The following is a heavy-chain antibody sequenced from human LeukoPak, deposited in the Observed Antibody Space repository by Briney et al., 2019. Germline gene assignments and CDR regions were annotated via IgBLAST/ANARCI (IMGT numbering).Heavy chain of an antibody. CDR1: GGSISSGSYY. D-gene: IGHD1/OR15-1a*01. V-gene: IGHV4-61*02. J-gene: IGHJ3*02. Sequence: SQTLSLTCTVSGGSISSGSYYWSWIRQPAGKGLEWIGRIYTSGSTNYNPSLKSRVTISVDTSKNQFSLKLSSVTAADTAVYYCAILTIRGAFDIWGQGTMVTVSS. CDR2: IYTSGST. CDR3: AILTIRGAFDI.